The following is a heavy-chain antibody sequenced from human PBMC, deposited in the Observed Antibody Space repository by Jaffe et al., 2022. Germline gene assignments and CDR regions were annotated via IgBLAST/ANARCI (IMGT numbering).Heavy chain of an antibody. CDR1: GFTFDDYA. V-gene: IGHV3-9*01. D-gene: IGHD2-15*01. Sequence: EVQLVESGGGLVQPGRSLRLSCAASGFTFDDYAMHWVRQAPGKGLEWVSGISWNSGSIGYADSVKGRFTISRDNAKNSLYLQMNSLRAEDTALYYCAKDGRYCSGGSCYRQGDYYYYMDVWGKGTTVTVSS. J-gene: IGHJ6*03. CDR3: AKDGRYCSGGSCYRQGDYYYYMDV. CDR2: ISWNSGSI.